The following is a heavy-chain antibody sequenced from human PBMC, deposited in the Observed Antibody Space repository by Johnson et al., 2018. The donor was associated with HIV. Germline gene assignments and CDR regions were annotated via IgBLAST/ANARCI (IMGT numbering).Heavy chain of an antibody. Sequence: QVQLVESGGGVVQPGRSLRLSCAASGFTFSSYGMHWVRQAPGKGLEWVSVTYSGGSTYHADSVKGRFSISRDNSKNTLYLEINSLRAEDTAVYYCARAPGYSRAFDIWGQGTMVTVSS. CDR1: GFTFSSYG. D-gene: IGHD5-18*01. V-gene: IGHV3-NL1*01. J-gene: IGHJ3*02. CDR3: ARAPGYSRAFDI. CDR2: TYSGGST.